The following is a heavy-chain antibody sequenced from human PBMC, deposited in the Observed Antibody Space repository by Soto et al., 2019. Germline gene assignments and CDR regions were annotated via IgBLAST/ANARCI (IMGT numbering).Heavy chain of an antibody. J-gene: IGHJ6*02. V-gene: IGHV3-30-3*01. CDR3: ARQLGTWAYYYYYYGMDV. D-gene: IGHD7-27*01. CDR1: GFTFSSYA. Sequence: GGSLRLSCAASGFTFSSYAMHWVRQAPGKGLEWVAVISYDGSNKYYADSVKGRFTISRDNSKNTLYLQMNSLRAEDTAVYYCARQLGTWAYYYYYYGMDVWGQGTTVTVSS. CDR2: ISYDGSNK.